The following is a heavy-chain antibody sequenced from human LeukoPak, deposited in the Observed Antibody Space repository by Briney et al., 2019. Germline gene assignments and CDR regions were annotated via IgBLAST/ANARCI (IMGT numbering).Heavy chain of an antibody. J-gene: IGHJ4*02. CDR3: ASWSPYYSDSSGYYIPLATHDY. CDR2: INTNTGNP. D-gene: IGHD3-22*01. V-gene: IGHV7-4-1*02. CDR1: GYTFTSYA. Sequence: ASVKVSCKASGYTFTSYAMNWVRQAPGQGLEWMGWINTNTGNPTYAQGFTGRFVFSLDTSVSTAYLQISSLKAEDTAVYYCASWSPYYSDSSGYYIPLATHDYWGQGTLVTISS.